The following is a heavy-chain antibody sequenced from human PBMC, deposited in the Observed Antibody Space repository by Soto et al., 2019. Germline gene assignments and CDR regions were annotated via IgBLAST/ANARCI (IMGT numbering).Heavy chain of an antibody. J-gene: IGHJ4*02. CDR1: GASFSDTNYY. Sequence: SETLSLTCIVSGASFSDTNYYWVWIRQPPGEGLEWIGSFYYDGITYYNASLKGRVTISVDTSKNHFSLMLTSVTAADTAVYYCARRYHIVVAPTWGQGTLVTVSS. D-gene: IGHD1-1*01. CDR3: ARRYHIVVAPT. V-gene: IGHV4-39*02. CDR2: FYYDGIT.